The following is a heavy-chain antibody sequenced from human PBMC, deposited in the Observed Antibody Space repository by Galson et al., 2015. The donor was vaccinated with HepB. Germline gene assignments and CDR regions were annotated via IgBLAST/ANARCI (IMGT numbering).Heavy chain of an antibody. Sequence: SLRLSCAASTFIFSTYSMNWVRQAPGKGLEWLSYISSSSTTRYYADSVKGRFSISRDNAKNSLYLQMNSLRAEDTAVYYCVLRRGNDLNALDYWGQGILVTVSS. CDR2: ISSSSTTR. J-gene: IGHJ4*02. CDR3: VLRRGNDLNALDY. CDR1: TFIFSTYS. D-gene: IGHD5-12*01. V-gene: IGHV3-48*04.